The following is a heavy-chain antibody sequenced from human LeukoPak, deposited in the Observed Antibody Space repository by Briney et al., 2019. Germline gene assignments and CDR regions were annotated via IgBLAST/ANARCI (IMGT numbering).Heavy chain of an antibody. Sequence: SVKVSCKASGFTFTSSAMQWVRQARGQRLEWIGWIVVGSGNTNYAQKFQERVTITRDMSTSTAYMELSSLRSEDTAVYYCAAKLVGSWPSESENWFDPWGQGTLVTVSS. D-gene: IGHD6-13*01. CDR2: IVVGSGNT. V-gene: IGHV1-58*02. CDR3: AAKLVGSWPSESENWFDP. J-gene: IGHJ5*02. CDR1: GFTFTSSA.